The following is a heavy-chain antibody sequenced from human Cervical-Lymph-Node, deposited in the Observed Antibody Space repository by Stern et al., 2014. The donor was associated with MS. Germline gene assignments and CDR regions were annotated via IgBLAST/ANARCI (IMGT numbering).Heavy chain of an antibody. D-gene: IGHD2-2*01. Sequence: EVQLVESGGGLLQPGGSLRLSCAASVFTFSRYSMNWVRQPPGQGLAWVSYISDTRNTIYYADAVRGRFTISRDNAKNSLFLQMDSLRAEDTAVYYCARESAASTYAMDVWGQGTKVTVSS. CDR2: ISDTRNTI. CDR1: VFTFSRYS. J-gene: IGHJ6*02. V-gene: IGHV3-48*01. CDR3: ARESAASTYAMDV.